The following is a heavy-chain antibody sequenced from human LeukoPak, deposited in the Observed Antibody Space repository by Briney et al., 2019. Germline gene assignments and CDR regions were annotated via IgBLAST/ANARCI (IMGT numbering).Heavy chain of an antibody. CDR2: INPNSGGT. CDR3: ARDGYCSSTSCSGVPKI. D-gene: IGHD2-2*03. CDR1: EYTFTDYY. V-gene: IGHV1-2*02. J-gene: IGHJ4*02. Sequence: ASVKVSCKASEYTFTDYYIHWVRQAPGQGLEWMGWINPNSGGTNYAQKFQGRVTMTRDTSITTAYVELSRLRSDDTAVYYCARDGYCSSTSCSGVPKIWGQGTLVTVSS.